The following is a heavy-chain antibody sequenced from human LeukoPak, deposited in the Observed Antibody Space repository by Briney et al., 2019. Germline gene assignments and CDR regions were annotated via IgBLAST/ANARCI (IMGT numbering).Heavy chain of an antibody. CDR3: ARDRIVGATSPWVY. Sequence: PPGGSLRLSCAASGFTFSSYEMNWVRQAPGKGLEWVSYISSSGSTMNYADSVKGRFTISRDNAKNSLYLQMNSLRAEDTAVYYCARDRIVGATSPWVYWGQGTLVTVSS. CDR2: ISSSGSTM. V-gene: IGHV3-48*03. J-gene: IGHJ4*02. CDR1: GFTFSSYE. D-gene: IGHD1-26*01.